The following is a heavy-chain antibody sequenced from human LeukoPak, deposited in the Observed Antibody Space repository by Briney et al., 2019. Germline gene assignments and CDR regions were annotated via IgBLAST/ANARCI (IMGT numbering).Heavy chain of an antibody. J-gene: IGHJ4*02. CDR2: IWYDGSNK. CDR1: GFTFSSYG. CDR3: ARGVTRYCSSTSCYYFDY. V-gene: IGHV3-33*01. D-gene: IGHD2-2*01. Sequence: GGSLRLSCAASGFTFSSYGMHWVRQAPGKGLEWVAVIWYDGSNKYYADSVKGRVTISRDNSKNTLYLQMNSLRAEDTAVYYCARGVTRYCSSTSCYYFDYWGQGTLVTVSS.